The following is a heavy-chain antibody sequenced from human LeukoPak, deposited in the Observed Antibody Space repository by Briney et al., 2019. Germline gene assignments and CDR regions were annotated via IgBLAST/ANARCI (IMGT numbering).Heavy chain of an antibody. CDR2: IYYSGST. D-gene: IGHD5-18*01. Sequence: PSETLSLTCTVSGGSISSGDYYWSWIRQPPGKGLEWIGYIYYSGSTYYNPSLKSRVTISVDTSKNQFSLKLSSVTAADTAVYYCARAVGTRDTAMVNYFDYWGQGTLVTVSS. CDR1: GGSISSGDYY. J-gene: IGHJ4*02. CDR3: ARAVGTRDTAMVNYFDY. V-gene: IGHV4-30-4*01.